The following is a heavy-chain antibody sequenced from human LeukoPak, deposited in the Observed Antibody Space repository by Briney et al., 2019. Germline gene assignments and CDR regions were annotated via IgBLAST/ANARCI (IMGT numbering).Heavy chain of an antibody. J-gene: IGHJ4*02. V-gene: IGHV4-61*02. D-gene: IGHD5-18*01. Sequence: SETLSLTCTVSGGSVSSGDYYWTWIRQPAGKGLEWIGRIYTSGSTSYSPSLKSRVTISVDASKNQFSLKLSSVTAADTAVYYCARGVWDTAMPRLDYWGQGTLVTVSS. CDR1: GGSVSSGDYY. CDR2: IYTSGST. CDR3: ARGVWDTAMPRLDY.